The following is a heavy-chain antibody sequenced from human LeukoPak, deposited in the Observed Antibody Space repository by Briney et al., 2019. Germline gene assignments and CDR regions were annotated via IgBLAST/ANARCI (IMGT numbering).Heavy chain of an antibody. CDR2: INHSGST. Sequence: NPSETLSLTCAVYGGSFSGYYWSWIRQPPGKGLEWIGEINHSGSTNYNPSLKSRVTISVDTSKNQFSLRLSSVTAADTAVYYCARSRSYDYGDYNAFDIWGQGTMVTVSS. CDR1: GGSFSGYY. V-gene: IGHV4-34*01. D-gene: IGHD4-17*01. J-gene: IGHJ3*02. CDR3: ARSRSYDYGDYNAFDI.